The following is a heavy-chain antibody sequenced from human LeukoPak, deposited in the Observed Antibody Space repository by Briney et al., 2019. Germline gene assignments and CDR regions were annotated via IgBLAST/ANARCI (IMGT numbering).Heavy chain of an antibody. Sequence: SETLSLTCTVSGGSISSYYWSWIRPPPGKGLEWIGYIYYSGSTNYNPSLKSRVTISVDTSKNQFSLKLSSVTAADTAVYYCARSGYEDFDFWGQGTLVTVSS. CDR1: GGSISSYY. CDR3: ARSGYEDFDF. D-gene: IGHD5-12*01. CDR2: IYYSGST. V-gene: IGHV4-59*08. J-gene: IGHJ4*02.